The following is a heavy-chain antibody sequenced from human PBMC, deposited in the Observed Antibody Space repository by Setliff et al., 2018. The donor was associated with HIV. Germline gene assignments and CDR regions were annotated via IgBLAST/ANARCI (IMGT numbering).Heavy chain of an antibody. D-gene: IGHD6-19*01. CDR1: GFSISSRYY. CDR3: AKDIPGPAINSGRIKNWFDP. V-gene: IGHV4-38-2*02. CDR2: IYYSGST. J-gene: IGHJ5*02. Sequence: PSETLSLTCDVSGFSISSRYYWGWIRQPPGKGLEWSGRIYYSGSTYYNPSLKSRVTISVDTSKNQFSVNLSSVTAADTAVYYCAKDIPGPAINSGRIKNWFDPWGEGTLVTVSS.